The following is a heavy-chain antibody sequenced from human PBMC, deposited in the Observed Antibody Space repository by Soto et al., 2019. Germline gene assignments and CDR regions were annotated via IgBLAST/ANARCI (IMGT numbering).Heavy chain of an antibody. CDR3: ARVKRYYYGSGSYYKSGYYYMDV. CDR2: INHSGST. J-gene: IGHJ6*03. V-gene: IGHV4-34*01. D-gene: IGHD3-10*01. Sequence: PSETLSLTCAVYGGSFSGYYWSWIRQPPGKGLERIGEINHSGSTNYNPSLKSRVTISVDTSKNQFSLKLSSVTAADTAVYYCARVKRYYYGSGSYYKSGYYYMDVWGKGTTVTVSS. CDR1: GGSFSGYY.